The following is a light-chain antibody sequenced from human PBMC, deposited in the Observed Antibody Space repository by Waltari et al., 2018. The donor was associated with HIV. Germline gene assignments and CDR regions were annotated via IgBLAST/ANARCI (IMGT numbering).Light chain of an antibody. Sequence: SYVLTQPPSVSVAPGQTATITCEGDKIGLKSVHWYRQKPGQAPVLVVQNDGDRPSAIPDRLLGFISATTATLTINRVEAADEADYFCQVWQTSAHVVFGGGTKLTVL. J-gene: IGLJ2*01. CDR3: QVWQTSAHVV. V-gene: IGLV3-21*02. CDR2: NDG. CDR1: KIGLKS.